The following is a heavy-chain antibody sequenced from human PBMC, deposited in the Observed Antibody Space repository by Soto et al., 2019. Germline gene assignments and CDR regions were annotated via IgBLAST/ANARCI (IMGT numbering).Heavy chain of an antibody. V-gene: IGHV3-21*01. J-gene: IGHJ6*02. CDR1: GFTFSRYS. CDR2: ISSSSSYT. D-gene: IGHD2-15*01. CDR3: ARDRLVAATSAPPYYYFGMDV. Sequence: GGSLRLSCAASGFTFSRYSMNWVRQAPGKGLEWVSSISSSSSYTYYADSVKGRFTISRDNAKNSLYLQMNSLRAEHTAVYYCARDRLVAATSAPPYYYFGMDVWGQGTTVTVSS.